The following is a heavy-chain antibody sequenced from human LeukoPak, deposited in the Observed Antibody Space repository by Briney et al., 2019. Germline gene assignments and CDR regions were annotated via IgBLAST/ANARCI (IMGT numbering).Heavy chain of an antibody. J-gene: IGHJ4*02. CDR1: GYTFTNYW. CDR2: IYPGDSDT. D-gene: IGHD2-21*02. V-gene: IGHV5-51*01. CDR3: ARTNCGGDCGFDY. Sequence: GESLEISCQGSGYTFTNYWIGWVRQLPGKGLEWMGIIYPGDSDTRYSPSFQGQVTISVDKSINTAYLQWSTLEASDTAMYYCARTNCGGDCGFDYWGQGTLVTVSS.